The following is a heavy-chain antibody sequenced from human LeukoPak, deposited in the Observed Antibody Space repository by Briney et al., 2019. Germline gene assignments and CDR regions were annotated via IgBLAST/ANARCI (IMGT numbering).Heavy chain of an antibody. CDR1: GVTFSSIY. D-gene: IGHD3-10*01. CDR2: IYPDGRT. CDR3: ATLKGWYGEGCFDC. Sequence: PGGSLRLSCAASGVTFSSIYMGGVRQAPGKGLDWVSVIYPDGRTYYTESVKGGCTISRDRSEKDLLLQMNSVRAEDTAVYYCATLKGWYGEGCFDCWGQGTLVTVSS. V-gene: IGHV3-53*01. J-gene: IGHJ4*02.